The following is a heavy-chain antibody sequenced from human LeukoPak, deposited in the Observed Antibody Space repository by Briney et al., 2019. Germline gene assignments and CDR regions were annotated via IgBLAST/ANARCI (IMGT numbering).Heavy chain of an antibody. J-gene: IGHJ4*02. CDR1: GFTFSSYS. CDR3: AKKVDYYDSSGYYNY. Sequence: GGSLRLSCVASGFTFSSYSMNWVRQAPGKGLEWVSYISSSSRTIYYADSVKGRFTISRDNSKNTLYLQMNSLRAEDTAVYYCAKKVDYYDSSGYYNYWGQGTLVTVSS. D-gene: IGHD3-22*01. V-gene: IGHV3-48*01. CDR2: ISSSSRTI.